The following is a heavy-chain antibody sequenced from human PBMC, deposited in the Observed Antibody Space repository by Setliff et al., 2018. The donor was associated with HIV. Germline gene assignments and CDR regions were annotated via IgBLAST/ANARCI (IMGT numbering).Heavy chain of an antibody. V-gene: IGHV4-39*07. CDR3: AKIEVGYYYYMDV. J-gene: IGHJ6*02. D-gene: IGHD3-16*01. CDR1: GGSISIGSYY. Sequence: PSETLSLTCNVSGGSISIGSYYWGWIRQPPGKGLEWIGGIYYSGNTYCKPSLKSRVTISVDTSKNQFSLKLSSVTAADTAVYYCAKIEVGYYYYMDVWGQGTTVTVSS. CDR2: IYYSGNT.